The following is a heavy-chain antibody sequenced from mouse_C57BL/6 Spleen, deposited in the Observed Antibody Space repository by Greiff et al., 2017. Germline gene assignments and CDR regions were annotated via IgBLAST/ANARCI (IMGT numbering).Heavy chain of an antibody. V-gene: IGHV1-42*01. D-gene: IGHD2-4*01. Sequence: VHVKQSGPELVKPGASVKISCKASGYSFTGYYMNWVKQSPEKSLEWIGEINPSTGGTTYNQKFKAKATLTVDKSSSTAYMQLKSLTSEDSAVYYCARITDFFMDYWGQGTSVTVSS. CDR1: GYSFTGYY. CDR2: INPSTGGT. J-gene: IGHJ4*01. CDR3: ARITDFFMDY.